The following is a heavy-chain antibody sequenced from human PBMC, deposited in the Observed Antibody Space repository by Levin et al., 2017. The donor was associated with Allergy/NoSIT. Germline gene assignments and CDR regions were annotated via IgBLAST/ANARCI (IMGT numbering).Heavy chain of an antibody. CDR3: AKDLQGGMTMGFDY. CDR1: GFTFSSYG. V-gene: IGHV3-30*18. Sequence: GESLKISCAASGFTFSSYGMHWVRQAPGKGLEWVAVISYDGSNKYYADSVKGRFTISRDNSKNTLYLQMNSLRAEDTAVYYCAKDLQGGMTMGFDYWGQGTLVTVSS. D-gene: IGHD1-14*01. CDR2: ISYDGSNK. J-gene: IGHJ4*02.